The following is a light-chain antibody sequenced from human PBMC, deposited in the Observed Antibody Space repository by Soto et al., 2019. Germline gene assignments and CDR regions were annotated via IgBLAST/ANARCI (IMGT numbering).Light chain of an antibody. CDR3: QQSYTAPLT. Sequence: TQSPSSLSASVGDRVTITCRASQSISTYLNWYQQKPGKAPNLLIFAASTLQSGVPSRFSGSGSGTDFTLTIRSLQPEDFATYYCQQSYTAPLTFGGGTKVDIK. V-gene: IGKV1-39*01. CDR1: QSISTY. CDR2: AAS. J-gene: IGKJ4*01.